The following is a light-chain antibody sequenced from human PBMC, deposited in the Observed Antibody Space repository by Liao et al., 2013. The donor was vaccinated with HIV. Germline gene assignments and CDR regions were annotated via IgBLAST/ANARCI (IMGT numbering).Light chain of an antibody. V-gene: IGLV3-1*01. J-gene: IGLJ3*02. CDR2: EDT. CDR1: GLGDKY. CDR3: QAWDSNSWV. Sequence: SYEMTQPPSVSVSPGQTASVTCSGDGLGDKYVSWYQQRPGHSPILVIYEDTKLPSGIPERFSGSNSGNTATLTISGTQTMDEADYYCQAWDSNSWVFGGGTELTVL.